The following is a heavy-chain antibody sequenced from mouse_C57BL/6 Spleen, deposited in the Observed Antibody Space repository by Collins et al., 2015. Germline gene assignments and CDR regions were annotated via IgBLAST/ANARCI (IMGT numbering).Heavy chain of an antibody. CDR3: ALGRAWFAY. CDR2: IDPSDSYS. J-gene: IGHJ3*01. D-gene: IGHD3-3*01. Sequence: QVQLQQPGAELVMPGASVKLSCKASGYTFTSYWMHWVKQRPGQGLEWIREIDPSDSYSNYNQKFKGKSTLTVDRSSSTAYMQLSSLTSEDSAVYYCALGRAWFAYWGQGTLVTVSA. V-gene: IGHV1-69*01. CDR1: GYTFTSYW.